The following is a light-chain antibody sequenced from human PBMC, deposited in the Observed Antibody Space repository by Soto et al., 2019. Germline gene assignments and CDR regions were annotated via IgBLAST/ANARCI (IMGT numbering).Light chain of an antibody. J-gene: IGLJ3*02. CDR2: EVN. CDR1: SSDVGSYDY. V-gene: IGLV2-14*01. Sequence: QSVLTQPASVSGSPGQSITISCTGTSSDVGSYDYVSWYQHHPGKAPKLLIYEVNNRPSGVSNRFSGSKSGNTASLTISGLQAEDEAAYYCSSYTSTSFGVFGGGTTLTVL. CDR3: SSYTSTSFGV.